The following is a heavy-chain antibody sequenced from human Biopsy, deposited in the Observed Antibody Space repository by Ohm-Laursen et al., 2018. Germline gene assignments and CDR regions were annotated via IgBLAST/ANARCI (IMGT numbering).Heavy chain of an antibody. Sequence: SETLSLTCTVSGGSISNNNYYWGWIRQPPGKGLEWIGSIFYRGSTHYKPSLKSRVNISVDTSKNQFSLKRNSVTAADTVVYYCARDYDTSGYYYVSWGQGTLVTVSS. CDR2: IFYRGST. V-gene: IGHV4-39*01. CDR1: GGSISNNNYY. D-gene: IGHD3-22*01. J-gene: IGHJ5*02. CDR3: ARDYDTSGYYYVS.